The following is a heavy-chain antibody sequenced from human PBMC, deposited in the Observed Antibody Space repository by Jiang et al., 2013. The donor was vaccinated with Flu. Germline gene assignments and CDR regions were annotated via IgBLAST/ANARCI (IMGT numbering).Heavy chain of an antibody. V-gene: IGHV6-1*01. CDR1: GDSVSSNSAA. J-gene: IGHJ6*02. D-gene: IGHD6-13*01. CDR3: ARDTLGEQLHYYYYYGMDV. CDR2: TYYRSKWYN. Sequence: QTLSLTCAISGDSVSSNSAAWNWIRQSPSRGLEWLGRTYYRSKWYNDYAVSVKSRITINPDTSKNQFSLQLNSVTPEDTAVYYCARDTLGEQLHYYYYYGMDVWGQGTTVTVSS.